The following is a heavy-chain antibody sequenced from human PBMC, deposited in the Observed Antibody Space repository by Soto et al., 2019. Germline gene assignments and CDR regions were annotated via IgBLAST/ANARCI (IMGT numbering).Heavy chain of an antibody. CDR1: GGSIRNDNFS. CDR2: ISCSRYT. D-gene: IGHD2-21*02. V-gene: IGHV4-31*03. J-gene: IGHJ3*02. Sequence: QVQLQESGQGLLKPSQTLSLTCTVSGGSIRNDNFSWSYLRQRPGKALEWIGYISCSRYTYYHPSLNSRLIISEKPSNNHYFLMLNSVTAADTAVYYCAGDFEGPVTCRCDFGIWGRGTLVTVSS. CDR3: AGDFEGPVTCRCDFGI.